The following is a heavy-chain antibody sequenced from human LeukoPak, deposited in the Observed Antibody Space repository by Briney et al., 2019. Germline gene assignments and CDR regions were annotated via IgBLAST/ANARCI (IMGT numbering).Heavy chain of an antibody. CDR2: IYYSGST. J-gene: IGHJ4*02. CDR1: GGSISSYY. CDR3: ASSHYYDSSGSIDY. D-gene: IGHD3-22*01. V-gene: IGHV4-59*01. Sequence: SETLSLTCTVSGGSISSYYWSWIRQPPGKGLERIGYIYYSGSTNYNPSLKSRVTISVDTSKNQFSLKLSSVTAADTAVYYCASSHYYDSSGSIDYWGQGTLVTVSS.